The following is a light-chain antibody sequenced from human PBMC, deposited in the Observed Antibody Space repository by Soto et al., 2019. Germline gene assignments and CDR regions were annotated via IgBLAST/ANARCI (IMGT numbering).Light chain of an antibody. CDR1: QDIERY. Sequence: ASQDIERYLNWYQKKEGRAPQLLMFAAANLESGVPSRFRGSGSGTDFTLTISGLQPEDFATYYCQQTHSTIHSLGQGTKVDIK. CDR3: QQTHSTIHS. CDR2: AAA. V-gene: IGKV1-39*01. J-gene: IGKJ2*01.